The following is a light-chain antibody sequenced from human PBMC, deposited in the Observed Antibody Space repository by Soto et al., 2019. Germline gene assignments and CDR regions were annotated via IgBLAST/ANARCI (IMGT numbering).Light chain of an antibody. CDR2: WAS. J-gene: IGKJ5*01. CDR1: QSVLSTSNNKNY. CDR3: QQYHSDPIT. V-gene: IGKV4-1*01. Sequence: DFVMTQSLDSLAVSLGERATINCKSSQSVLSTSNNKNYLAWFQQKPGQPPKLVIYWASVRASGVPDRFSGSGSGTDFTLTISSLHAEDVAVYYCQQYHSDPITFGQGTRLEI.